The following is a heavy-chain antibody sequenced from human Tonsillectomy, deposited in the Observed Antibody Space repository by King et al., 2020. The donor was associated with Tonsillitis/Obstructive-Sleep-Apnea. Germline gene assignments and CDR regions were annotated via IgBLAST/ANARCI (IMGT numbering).Heavy chain of an antibody. CDR1: GYTFTSYG. CDR3: ARDPIADWNYFIGGDEHYFDY. Sequence: QLVQSGAEVKKPGASVKVSCKASGYTFTSYGISWVRQAPGQGLEWMGWISAYNGNTNYAQKLQGRVTMTTDSSTSTAYMELRSLRSDDTAVYYCARDPIADWNYFIGGDEHYFDYWGQGTLVTVSS. D-gene: IGHD1-7*01. CDR2: ISAYNGNT. J-gene: IGHJ4*02. V-gene: IGHV1-18*01.